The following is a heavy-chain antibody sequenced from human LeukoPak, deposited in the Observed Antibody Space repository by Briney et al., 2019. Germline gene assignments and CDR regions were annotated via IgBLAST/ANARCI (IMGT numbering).Heavy chain of an antibody. V-gene: IGHV3-20*04. J-gene: IGHJ4*02. CDR3: ARGPYGSGSHYSPFDY. CDR1: GFTLDDYA. Sequence: GGSLRLSCAASGFTLDDYAMSWVRQAPGKGLEWVSGISWNGGSTDYADSVKGRFTISRDNAKNSLYLEVNSLRAEDTALYYCARGPYGSGSHYSPFDYWGQGTLVTVSS. CDR2: ISWNGGST. D-gene: IGHD3-10*01.